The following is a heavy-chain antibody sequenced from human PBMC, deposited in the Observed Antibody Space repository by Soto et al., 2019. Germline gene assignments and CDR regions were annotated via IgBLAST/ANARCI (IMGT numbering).Heavy chain of an antibody. D-gene: IGHD3-10*01. Sequence: QLQLQESGPGLVKPSETLSLTCTVSGGSISSSSYYWGWIRQPPGKGLEWIGSIYYSGSTYYNPSLKCRVTISVDTSKLQFSLKLSSVTAADTAVYYCARTLMTMVPEADWGQGTLVTVSS. CDR3: ARTLMTMVPEAD. J-gene: IGHJ4*02. CDR1: GGSISSSSYY. CDR2: IYYSGST. V-gene: IGHV4-39*01.